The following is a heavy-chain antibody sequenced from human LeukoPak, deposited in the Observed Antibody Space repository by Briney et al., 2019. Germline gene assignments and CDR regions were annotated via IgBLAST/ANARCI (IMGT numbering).Heavy chain of an antibody. Sequence: SETLSLTCAVYGWSFSGYYWSWVRQPPGKGLEWIGEINHSGSTNYNPSLKSRVTISVATSKHQFSLKLSSVTAADTAVYYCASNGDDFWSGYSDYWGQGTLVTVSS. J-gene: IGHJ4*02. CDR3: ASNGDDFWSGYSDY. CDR1: GWSFSGYY. V-gene: IGHV4-34*01. D-gene: IGHD3-3*01. CDR2: INHSGST.